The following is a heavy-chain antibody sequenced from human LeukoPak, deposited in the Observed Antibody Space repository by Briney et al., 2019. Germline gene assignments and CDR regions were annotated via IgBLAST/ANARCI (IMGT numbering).Heavy chain of an antibody. Sequence: ASVKVSCKTSGFTFTHYGIGWVRQAPGQGLEWLGWISAYNGDTNFAQKFQGRVIMSTDTPTSTAYMELRSLRSDDTAVYYCVRDPSNSSGHYAYFDYWGQGALVTVSS. D-gene: IGHD3-22*01. CDR1: GFTFTHYG. CDR2: ISAYNGDT. J-gene: IGHJ4*02. CDR3: VRDPSNSSGHYAYFDY. V-gene: IGHV1-18*01.